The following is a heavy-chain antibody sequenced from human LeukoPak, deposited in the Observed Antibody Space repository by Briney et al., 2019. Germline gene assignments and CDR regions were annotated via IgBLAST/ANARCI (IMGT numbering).Heavy chain of an antibody. V-gene: IGHV3-66*01. CDR3: ARKSDSLMLRGGDT. Sequence: PGGSLRLSCAASEFSVSSNYMTWVRQAPGKGLECVSIIYSGGTTYYADSVRGRFTISRDNSKNTLYLQMDRLRVEDTAVYYCARKSDSLMLRGGDTWGQGTLVTVSS. J-gene: IGHJ5*02. D-gene: IGHD3-10*01. CDR2: IYSGGTT. CDR1: EFSVSSNY.